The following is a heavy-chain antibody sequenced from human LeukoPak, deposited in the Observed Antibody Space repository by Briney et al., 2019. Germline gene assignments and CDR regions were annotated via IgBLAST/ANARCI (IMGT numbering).Heavy chain of an antibody. Sequence: GGSLRLSCAASGFTFSSYSMNWVRQAPGKGLEWVSSISSSSSYIYYADSVKGRFTISRDNAKNTLYLQMNSLRAEDTAVYYCAKDRFYYDSSGYYPNAFDIWGQGTMVTVSS. J-gene: IGHJ3*02. CDR1: GFTFSSYS. CDR3: AKDRFYYDSSGYYPNAFDI. V-gene: IGHV3-21*04. CDR2: ISSSSSYI. D-gene: IGHD3-22*01.